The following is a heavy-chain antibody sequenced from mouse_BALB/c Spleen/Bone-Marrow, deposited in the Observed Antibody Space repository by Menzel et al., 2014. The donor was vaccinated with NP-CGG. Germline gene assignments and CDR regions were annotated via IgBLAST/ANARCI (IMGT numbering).Heavy chain of an antibody. D-gene: IGHD2-3*01. CDR2: INPYNGDT. CDR1: GYSFTGYF. V-gene: IGHV1-20*02. J-gene: IGHJ4*01. Sequence: EVQRVESGPELVKPGASVKISCKASGYSFTGYFMNWVMQSHGKSLEWIGRINPYNGDTFYNQKFKGKATLIVDKSSSTAHMELRSLASEDSAVYYCARGGLLRAMDYWGQGTSVTVSS. CDR3: ARGGLLRAMDY.